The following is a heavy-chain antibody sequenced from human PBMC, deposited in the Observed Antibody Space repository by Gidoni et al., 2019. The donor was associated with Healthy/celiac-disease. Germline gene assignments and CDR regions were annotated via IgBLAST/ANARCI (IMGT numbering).Heavy chain of an antibody. CDR2: ISWNSGSI. CDR3: AKDMTGTTSGWFDP. D-gene: IGHD1-7*01. Sequence: EVQLVASGGGLVQPGRSLSLSCAASGFTFDDYAMHWVRQAPGKGLEWVSGISWNSGSIGYADSVKGRFTISRDNAKNSLYLQMNSLRAEDTALYYCAKDMTGTTSGWFDPWGQGTLVTVSS. V-gene: IGHV3-9*01. J-gene: IGHJ5*02. CDR1: GFTFDDYA.